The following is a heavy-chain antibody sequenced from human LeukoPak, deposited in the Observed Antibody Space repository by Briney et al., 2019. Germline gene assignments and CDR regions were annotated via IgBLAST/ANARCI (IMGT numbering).Heavy chain of an antibody. V-gene: IGHV1-8*01. CDR1: GYTFTSYD. Sequence: GASVKVSCKASGYTFTSYDINWVRQATGQGLEWMGWMNPNSGNTGYAQKFQGRVTMTRNTSISTAYMELRSLRSDDTAVYYCARVTSSGCFDYWGQGTLVTVSS. CDR3: ARVTSSGCFDY. CDR2: MNPNSGNT. J-gene: IGHJ4*02. D-gene: IGHD6-19*01.